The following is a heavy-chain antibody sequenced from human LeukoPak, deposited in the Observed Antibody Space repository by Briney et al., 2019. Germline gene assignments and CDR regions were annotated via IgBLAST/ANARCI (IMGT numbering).Heavy chain of an antibody. CDR3: AIDLLRGSYFLDY. J-gene: IGHJ4*02. CDR2: IYSGGST. V-gene: IGHV3-66*01. Sequence: GGSLSLSCAASGFTVSSNYMSWVRQAPGKGLEWVSVIYSGGSTYYADSVKGRFTISRDNSKNTLYLQMNSLRAEDTAVYYCAIDLLRGSYFLDYWGQGTLVTVSS. D-gene: IGHD1-26*01. CDR1: GFTVSSNY.